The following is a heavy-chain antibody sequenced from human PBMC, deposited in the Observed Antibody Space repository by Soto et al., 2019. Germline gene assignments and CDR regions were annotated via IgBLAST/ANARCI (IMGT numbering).Heavy chain of an antibody. V-gene: IGHV1-3*01. CDR3: ARGLAADGA. CDR1: GYTFTHYA. D-gene: IGHD6-13*01. CDR2: INAGRGNT. Sequence: QVQLVQSGAEVKKPGAAVKVSCTASGYTFTHYAIHWVRHAPGQRLEWMGFINAGRGNTKYSQTFQGRLTFTKDTSARTAYMDLSSLRSEDTAIYYCARGLAADGAWGQGTLVTVSS. J-gene: IGHJ5*02.